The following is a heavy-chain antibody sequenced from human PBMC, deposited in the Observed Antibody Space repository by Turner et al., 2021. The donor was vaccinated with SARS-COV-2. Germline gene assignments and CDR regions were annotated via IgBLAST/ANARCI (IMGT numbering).Heavy chain of an antibody. CDR2: IYSSGST. Sequence: QVQLQESGPRLVKPSETLSLTCSVSGGSISHFYWRWLRQPAGKGLEWIGRIYSSGSTNYNPSLKSRITMSVDTSKNHFSLRLNSVTAADTAVYYCARDGDLRRNWFDPWGQGIQVTVSS. CDR3: ARDGDLRRNWFDP. CDR1: GGSISHFY. D-gene: IGHD4-17*01. J-gene: IGHJ5*02. V-gene: IGHV4-4*07.